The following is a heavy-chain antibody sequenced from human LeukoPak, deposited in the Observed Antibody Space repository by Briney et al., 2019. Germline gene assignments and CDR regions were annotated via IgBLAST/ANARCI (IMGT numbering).Heavy chain of an antibody. CDR3: AREIAAAGRTWFDP. J-gene: IGHJ5*02. CDR1: GGSVSSGSYY. D-gene: IGHD6-13*01. CDR2: IYYSGST. V-gene: IGHV4-31*03. Sequence: SETLSLTCTVSGGSVSSGSYYWSWIRQHPGKGLEWIGYIYYSGSTYYNPSLRSRVTISVDTSKNQFSLKLSSVTAADTAVYCCAREIAAAGRTWFDPWGQGTLVTVSS.